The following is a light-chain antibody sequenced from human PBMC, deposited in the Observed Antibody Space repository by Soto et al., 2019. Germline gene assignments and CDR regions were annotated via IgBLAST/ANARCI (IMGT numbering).Light chain of an antibody. Sequence: DIQLTQSPSFLSASVGDRVTITCRASQGISSYLAWYQQKPGKAPNLLIYGASTLQSGVPSRFSGSGSGTEFTLTISSLQPEDFATYYCQQLNSFPLTFGPGTKVDIK. CDR1: QGISSY. CDR3: QQLNSFPLT. CDR2: GAS. V-gene: IGKV1-9*01. J-gene: IGKJ3*01.